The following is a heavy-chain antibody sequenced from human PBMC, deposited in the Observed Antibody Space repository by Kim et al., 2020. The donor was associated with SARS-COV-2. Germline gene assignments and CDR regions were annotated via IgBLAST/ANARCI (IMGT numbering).Heavy chain of an antibody. CDR3: AKGRDGYPIDY. D-gene: IGHD5-12*01. CDR2: N. J-gene: IGHJ4*02. V-gene: IGHV3-33*06. Sequence: NCNGAAVTGRFTIPRDNSKNTLYLQTNSLRAEDTAVYYCAKGRDGYPIDYWGQGTLVTVSS.